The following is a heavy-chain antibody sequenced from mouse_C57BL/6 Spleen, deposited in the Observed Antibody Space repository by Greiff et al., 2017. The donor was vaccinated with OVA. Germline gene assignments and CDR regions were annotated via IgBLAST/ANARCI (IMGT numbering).Heavy chain of an antibody. D-gene: IGHD2-2*01. J-gene: IGHJ4*01. Sequence: EVKLQESGPELVKPGASVKISCKASGYSFTDYNMNWVKQTNGKSLEWIADINTNYGTTSYNQKFKGKATFTVDQSSNTAYMQLNSLTSEYSAGYYCARYGSFYAMDYWGQGTSVTVSS. CDR3: ARYGSFYAMDY. V-gene: IGHV1-39*01. CDR1: GYSFTDYN. CDR2: INTNYGTT.